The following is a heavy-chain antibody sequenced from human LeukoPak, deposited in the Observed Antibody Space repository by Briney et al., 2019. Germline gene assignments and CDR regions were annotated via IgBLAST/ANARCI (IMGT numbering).Heavy chain of an antibody. CDR1: GFTFSSYE. D-gene: IGHD3-10*01. V-gene: IGHV3-7*01. CDR3: AKLAKYFYGWETYYFFEH. CDR2: INQDGTEK. J-gene: IGHJ4*02. Sequence: GGSLRLSCAASGFTFSSYEMNWVRQAPGKGLEWVANINQDGTEKYYVDSVKGRFTISRDNAKNSLYLQINSLRVEDTAVYYCAKLAKYFYGWETYYFFEHWGQGTPVTASS.